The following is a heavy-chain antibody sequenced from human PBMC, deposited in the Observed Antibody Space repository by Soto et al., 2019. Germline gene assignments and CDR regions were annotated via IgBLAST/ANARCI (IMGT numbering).Heavy chain of an antibody. V-gene: IGHV3-49*03. CDR1: GFTFGDYA. CDR3: TRFRPRYYDFWSGYPPFDY. D-gene: IGHD3-3*01. CDR2: IRSKAYGGTT. Sequence: PGGSMGLSCTASGFTFGDYAMSWLRQAPGKGLEWVGFIRSKAYGGTTEYAASVKGRFTISRDDSKSIAYLQMNSLKTEDTAVYYCTRFRPRYYDFWSGYPPFDYWGQGTLVTVSS. J-gene: IGHJ4*02.